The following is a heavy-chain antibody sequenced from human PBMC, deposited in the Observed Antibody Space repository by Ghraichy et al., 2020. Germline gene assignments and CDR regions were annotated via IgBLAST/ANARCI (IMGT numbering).Heavy chain of an antibody. J-gene: IGHJ4*02. V-gene: IGHV3-53*01. Sequence: GTLNISCAASGFSVSSNYMNWVRQTPGKGLEWVSVIYTDDTTYYADSVKGRFTISRDSSKNMLFLQMNSLRGEDTAIYFCAGARDYSSRAPSDYWGQGTLVTVST. CDR2: IYTDDTT. CDR3: AGARDYSSRAPSDY. D-gene: IGHD3-10*01. CDR1: GFSVSSNY.